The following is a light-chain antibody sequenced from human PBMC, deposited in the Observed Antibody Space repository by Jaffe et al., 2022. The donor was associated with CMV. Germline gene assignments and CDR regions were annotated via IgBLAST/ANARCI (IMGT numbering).Light chain of an antibody. CDR3: HQYERSPWT. CDR2: GGS. V-gene: IGKV3-20*01. Sequence: EIVLTQSPGTLSLSPGETATLSCRASQSLINNYIAWYQQKGGQTPRLLISGGSTRAAGIPDRFSGTGSGTGFMLTISRLEPEDFAVYFCHQYERSPWTFGHGTKVEMK. J-gene: IGKJ1*01. CDR1: QSLINNY.